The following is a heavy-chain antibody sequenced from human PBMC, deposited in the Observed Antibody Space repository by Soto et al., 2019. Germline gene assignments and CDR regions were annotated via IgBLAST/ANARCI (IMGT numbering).Heavy chain of an antibody. J-gene: IGHJ5*02. D-gene: IGHD3-10*01. V-gene: IGHV4-38-2*01. CDR3: ARSGPGSLNWFAP. CDR2: IHHSGST. Sequence: SETLSLTCAVSGYSISSGYYWGWIRQPPGKGLEWIGSIHHSGSTYYNPSLKSRVTISVDTSKNQFSLKLSSVTAADTAVYYCARSGPGSLNWFAPWGQGTLVTVSS. CDR1: GYSISSGYY.